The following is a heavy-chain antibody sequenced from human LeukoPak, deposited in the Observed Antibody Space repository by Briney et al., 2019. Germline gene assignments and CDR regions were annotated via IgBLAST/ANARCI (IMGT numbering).Heavy chain of an antibody. J-gene: IGHJ4*02. CDR3: ARARTTVTYDFDY. V-gene: IGHV1-69*01. Sequence: ASVNVSCKVSGGTFVNYAVSWVRQAPGQGLEWVGAFVPILDTTDYAQDFQGRVTITVDSSKTTAYMELNSLTSGDTAMYYCARARTTVTYDFDYWGQGTLVTVSS. D-gene: IGHD4-11*01. CDR1: GGTFVNYA. CDR2: FVPILDTT.